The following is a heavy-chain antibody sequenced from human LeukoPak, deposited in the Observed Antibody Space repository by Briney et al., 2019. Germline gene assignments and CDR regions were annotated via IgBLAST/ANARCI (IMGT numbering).Heavy chain of an antibody. J-gene: IGHJ4*02. D-gene: IGHD2-15*01. CDR1: GFTFSDYW. CDR2: IDQDGRDK. Sequence: GGSLRLSCAASGFTFSDYWMSWVRQAPGKGLEWVATIDQDGRDKFSVDSVKGRFTISGDNAKNSLYLQMNSLRAEDTAVYYCATCSGGSCYSYYWGQGTLVTVSS. V-gene: IGHV3-7*03. CDR3: ATCSGGSCYSYY.